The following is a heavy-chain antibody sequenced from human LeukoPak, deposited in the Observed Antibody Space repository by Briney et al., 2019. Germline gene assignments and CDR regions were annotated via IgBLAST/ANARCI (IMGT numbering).Heavy chain of an antibody. V-gene: IGHV3-30*04. CDR3: ARGSITFGGVIDYFDY. Sequence: PGRSLRLSCAASGFTFSSYAMHWVRQAPGKGLEWVAVISYDGSNKYYADSVKGRFTISRDNSKNTLYLQMNSLKAEDTAVYYCARGSITFGGVIDYFDYWGQGTLVIVSS. J-gene: IGHJ4*02. CDR1: GFTFSSYA. CDR2: ISYDGSNK. D-gene: IGHD3-16*02.